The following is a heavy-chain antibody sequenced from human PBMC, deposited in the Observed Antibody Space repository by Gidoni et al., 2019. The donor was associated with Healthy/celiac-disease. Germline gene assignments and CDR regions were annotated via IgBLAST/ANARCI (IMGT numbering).Heavy chain of an antibody. D-gene: IGHD2-15*01. CDR2: INHSGST. CDR3: ASSSVMVNDAFDI. Sequence: QVQLQQWGAGLLKPSETLSLTCAVYGGSFSGYYWSWIRQPPGKGLEWIGEINHSGSTNYNPSLKSRVTISVDTSKNQFSLKLSSVTAADTAVYYCASSSVMVNDAFDIWGQGTMVTVSS. V-gene: IGHV4-34*01. J-gene: IGHJ3*02. CDR1: GGSFSGYY.